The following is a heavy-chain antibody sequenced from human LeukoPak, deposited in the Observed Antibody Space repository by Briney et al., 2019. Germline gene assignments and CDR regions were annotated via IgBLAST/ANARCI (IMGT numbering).Heavy chain of an antibody. V-gene: IGHV4-4*09. D-gene: IGHD3-9*01. CDR1: GDSISSHY. CDR3: ARRGRHYDILSGYYYGHYFDS. CDR2: IYTSGST. J-gene: IGHJ4*02. Sequence: SETLSLTCTVSGDSISSHYWTWIRLPPGKGLEWIGYIYTSGSTNSNPSLKSRVTISVDTSKNQISLRLSSVTAADTAIYYCARRGRHYDILSGYYYGHYFDSWGQGTLVTVSS.